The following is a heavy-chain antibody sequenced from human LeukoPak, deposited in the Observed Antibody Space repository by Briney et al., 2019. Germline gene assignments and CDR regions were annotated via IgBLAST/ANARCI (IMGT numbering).Heavy chain of an antibody. CDR1: GGSISSYY. CDR2: IYHSGST. J-gene: IGHJ3*02. V-gene: IGHV4-59*01. Sequence: SETLSLTCTVSGGSISSYYWSWIRQPPGKGLEWIGYIYHSGSTNYNPSLKSRVTISVDTSKNQFSLKLSSVAAADTAVYYCAREPAYSSGWYGDDAFDIWGQGTMVTDSS. D-gene: IGHD6-19*01. CDR3: AREPAYSSGWYGDDAFDI.